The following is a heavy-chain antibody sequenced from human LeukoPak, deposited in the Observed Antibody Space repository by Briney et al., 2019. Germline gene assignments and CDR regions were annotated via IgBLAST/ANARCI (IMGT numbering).Heavy chain of an antibody. CDR2: IYTSGST. Sequence: SETLSLTCTVPGGSISSYYWSWIRQPPGKGLEWIGYIYTSGSTNYNPSLKSRVTITVDTSKNQFSLKLSSVTAADTAVYYCARQRWGYLDYWGQGTLVTVSS. J-gene: IGHJ4*02. V-gene: IGHV4-4*09. CDR1: GGSISSYY. CDR3: ARQRWGYLDY. D-gene: IGHD7-27*01.